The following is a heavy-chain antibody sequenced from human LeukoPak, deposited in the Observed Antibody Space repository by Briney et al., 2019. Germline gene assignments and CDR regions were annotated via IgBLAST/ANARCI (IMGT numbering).Heavy chain of an antibody. CDR3: ARDYTDLLDAFDI. CDR2: ISYDGSNK. J-gene: IGHJ3*02. CDR1: GFTFSSYA. D-gene: IGHD3-16*01. Sequence: GRSLRLSCAASGFTFSSYAMHWVRQAPGKGLEWVAVISYDGSNKYYADSVKDRFTISRDNSKNTLYLQMNSLRAEDTAVYYCARDYTDLLDAFDIWGQGTMVTVSS. V-gene: IGHV3-30-3*01.